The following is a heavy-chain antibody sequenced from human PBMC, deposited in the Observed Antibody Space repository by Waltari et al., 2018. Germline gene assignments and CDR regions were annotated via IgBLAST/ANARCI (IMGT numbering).Heavy chain of an antibody. CDR1: GYTFTSYY. V-gene: IGHV1-46*01. Sequence: QVQLVQSGAEVKKPGASVKVSCKASGYTFTSYYMHWVRQAPGQGLEWRGIINPSGGSTSYAQKFQGRVTMTRDTSTSTVYMELSSLRSEDTAVYYCARDPGIVGATSYMDVWGKGTTVTISS. J-gene: IGHJ6*03. D-gene: IGHD1-26*01. CDR3: ARDPGIVGATSYMDV. CDR2: INPSGGST.